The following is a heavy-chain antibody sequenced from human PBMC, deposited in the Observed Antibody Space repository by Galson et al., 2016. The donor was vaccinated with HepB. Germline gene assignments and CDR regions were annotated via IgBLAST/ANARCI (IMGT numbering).Heavy chain of an antibody. J-gene: IGHJ4*02. V-gene: IGHV3-74*01. D-gene: IGHD3/OR15-3a*01. CDR2: TSTDGTTT. Sequence: SLRLSCAASGFTFSSHCMHWVRQAPGKGLEWVSRTSTDGTTTYYADSVKGRFTVSRDNSKNSVRLQMSSLRAEDTAVYYCARNWTGYYATRPPDYWGQGTLVTVSS. CDR3: ARNWTGYYATRPPDY. CDR1: GFTFSSHC.